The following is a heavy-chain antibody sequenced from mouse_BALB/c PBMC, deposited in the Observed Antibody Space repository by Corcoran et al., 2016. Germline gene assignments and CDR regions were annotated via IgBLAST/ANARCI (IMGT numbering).Heavy chain of an antibody. Sequence: EVQLQQSGPELVKPGASVKMSCKASGYTFTSYVMHWVKQKPGQGLEWIGYINPYNDGTKYNEKFKGKATLTSEQSSNTDYMELSSLTYEDSAVYYCARSVIYDGYPAWFAYWGQGTLVTVSA. V-gene: IGHV1S136*01. D-gene: IGHD2-3*01. CDR3: ARSVIYDGYPAWFAY. J-gene: IGHJ3*01. CDR1: GYTFTSYV. CDR2: INPYNDGT.